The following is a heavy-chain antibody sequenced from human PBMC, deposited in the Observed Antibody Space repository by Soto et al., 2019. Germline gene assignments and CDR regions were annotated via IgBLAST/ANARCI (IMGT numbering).Heavy chain of an antibody. D-gene: IGHD6-6*01. CDR1: GYSFTSYW. V-gene: IGHV5-51*01. CDR2: IYPGDSDT. J-gene: IGHJ5*02. Sequence: ESLKISCKGSGYSFTSYWIGWVRQMPGKGLEWMGIIYPGDSDTRYSPSFQGQVTISADKSISTAYLQWSSLKASDTAMYYCARHRLAARPGDWFDPWGQGTLVTVSS. CDR3: ARHRLAARPGDWFDP.